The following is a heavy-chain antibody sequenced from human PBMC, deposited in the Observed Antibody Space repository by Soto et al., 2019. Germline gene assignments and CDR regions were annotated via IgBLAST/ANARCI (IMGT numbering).Heavy chain of an antibody. Sequence: GASVKVSCKASGYTFTGYYMHWVRQAPGQGLEWMGWINPNSSGTNYAQKFQGWVTMTRDTSNSTAYMELSRLRSDDTAVYYCATVTRPYYYYGMDVWGQGTTVTVSS. CDR3: ATVTRPYYYYGMDV. CDR2: INPNSSGT. CDR1: GYTFTGYY. D-gene: IGHD4-17*01. V-gene: IGHV1-2*04. J-gene: IGHJ6*02.